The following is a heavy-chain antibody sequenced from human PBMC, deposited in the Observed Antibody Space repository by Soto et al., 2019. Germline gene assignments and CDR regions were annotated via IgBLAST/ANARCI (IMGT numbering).Heavy chain of an antibody. CDR3: ARVRSYRPNVYWYYYMDV. Sequence: GESLKISCKGSGYSFTSYWIGWVRQMPGKGLEWMGIIYPGDSDTRYSPSFQGQVTISADKSISTAYLQWSSLKASDTAMYYCARVRSYRPNVYWYYYMDVWGKGTTVTVSS. CDR2: IYPGDSDT. CDR1: GYSFTSYW. D-gene: IGHD3-16*02. V-gene: IGHV5-51*01. J-gene: IGHJ6*03.